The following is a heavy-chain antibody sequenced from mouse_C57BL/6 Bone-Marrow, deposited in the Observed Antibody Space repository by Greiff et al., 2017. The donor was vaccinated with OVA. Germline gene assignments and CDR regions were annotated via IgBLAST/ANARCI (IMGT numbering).Heavy chain of an antibody. J-gene: IGHJ2*01. D-gene: IGHD1-1*01. CDR1: GYTFTDYE. V-gene: IGHV1-15*01. CDR2: IDPETGGT. CDR3: TRGGYGSSYGAFDY. Sequence: VQLQQSGAELVRPGASVTLSCKASGYTFTDYEMHWVKQTPVHGLEWIGAIDPETGGTAYNQKFKGKAILTADKSSSTAYMELRSLTSEDSAVYYCTRGGYGSSYGAFDYWGQGTTLTVSS.